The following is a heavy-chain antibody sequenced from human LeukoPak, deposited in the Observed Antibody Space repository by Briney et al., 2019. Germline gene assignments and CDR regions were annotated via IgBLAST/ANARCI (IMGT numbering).Heavy chain of an antibody. V-gene: IGHV4-4*07. J-gene: IGHJ4*02. Sequence: SETLSLTCTVSGGSMSSYYWNWIRQSAGKGLEWIGRIYTSGSTNYNPSLKSRVTMSVDTSKNQFSVKLSSVTAADTAVYYCARGLYYYDSSGLDYWGQGTLVTVSS. D-gene: IGHD3-22*01. CDR3: ARGLYYYDSSGLDY. CDR1: GGSMSSYY. CDR2: IYTSGST.